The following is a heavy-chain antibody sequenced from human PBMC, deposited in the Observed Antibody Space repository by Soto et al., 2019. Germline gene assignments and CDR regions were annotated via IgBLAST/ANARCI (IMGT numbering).Heavy chain of an antibody. CDR3: ARVAEEELAGTSFFDY. D-gene: IGHD6-19*01. V-gene: IGHV1-69*01. J-gene: IGHJ4*02. CDR1: GGSFTTHS. CDR2: LIPLFGTP. Sequence: VQLVQSGAEVKKTGSSVRVSCKASGGSFTTHSITWMRQAPGQGREWMGGLIPLFGTPNYAQKFQGRLTITADESTSTAYMELSNLRSEDTAVYYCARVAEEELAGTSFFDYWGQGTLVTVSS.